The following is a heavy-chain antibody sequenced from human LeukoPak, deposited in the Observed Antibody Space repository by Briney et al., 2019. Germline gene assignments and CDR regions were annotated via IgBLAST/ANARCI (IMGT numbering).Heavy chain of an antibody. CDR1: GYTFTGYY. J-gene: IGHJ4*02. CDR3: ARDRSSSALLGY. D-gene: IGHD6-13*01. Sequence: VASVKVSCKASGYTFTGYYMHWVRQAPGQGLERMGWINPNSGGTNYAQKFQGRVTMTRDTSISTAYMELSRLRSDDTAVYYCARDRSSSALLGYWGQGTLVTVSS. CDR2: INPNSGGT. V-gene: IGHV1-2*02.